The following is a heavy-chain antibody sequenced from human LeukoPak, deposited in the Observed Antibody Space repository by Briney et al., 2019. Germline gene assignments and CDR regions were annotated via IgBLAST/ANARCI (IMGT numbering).Heavy chain of an antibody. CDR1: GYTLTDYY. CDR2: INPNSGGT. CDR3: ARVGYYESSGYYEY. J-gene: IGHJ4*02. Sequence: ASVKVSCKASGYTLTDYYMHWVRQAPGQGLEWMGRINPNSGGTNYAQKFQGRVTMTRDTPISTVYMELSRLRSDDTAVYYCARVGYYESSGYYEYWGQGTLVTVSS. V-gene: IGHV1-2*06. D-gene: IGHD3-22*01.